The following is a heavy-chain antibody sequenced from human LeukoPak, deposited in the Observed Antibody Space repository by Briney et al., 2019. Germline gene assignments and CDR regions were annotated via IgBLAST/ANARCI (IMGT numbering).Heavy chain of an antibody. D-gene: IGHD6-19*01. CDR1: GYTFTSYD. CDR3: ARGRGPQQWLVDKNWFDP. CDR2: MNPNSGNT. J-gene: IGHJ5*02. Sequence: ASVKVSCKASGYTFTSYDINWVRQATGQGLEWMGWMNPNSGNTGYAQKFQGRVTMTRNTSISTAYMELSRLRSDDTAVYYCARGRGPQQWLVDKNWFDPWGQGTLVTVSS. V-gene: IGHV1-8*01.